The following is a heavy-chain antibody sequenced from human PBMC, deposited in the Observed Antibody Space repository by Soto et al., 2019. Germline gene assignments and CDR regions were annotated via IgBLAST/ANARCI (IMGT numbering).Heavy chain of an antibody. D-gene: IGHD3-22*01. J-gene: IGHJ4*02. Sequence: QVQLVESGGGVVQPGRSLRLSCAASGFTFSSYAMHWVRQAPGKGLEWVAVISYDGSNKYYADSVKGRFTISRDNSKNTLYLQMNSLRAEDTAVYYCARDLAPYYYDSSGYYCPDYWGQGTLVTVSS. CDR3: ARDLAPYYYDSSGYYCPDY. V-gene: IGHV3-30-3*01. CDR2: ISYDGSNK. CDR1: GFTFSSYA.